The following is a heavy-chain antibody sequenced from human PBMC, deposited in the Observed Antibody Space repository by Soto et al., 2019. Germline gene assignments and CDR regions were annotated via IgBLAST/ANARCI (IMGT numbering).Heavy chain of an antibody. J-gene: IGHJ4*02. V-gene: IGHV3-9*01. CDR3: GKELTTEVKMCDY. CDR1: GFTFDDYA. D-gene: IGHD1-1*01. Sequence: EVQLVESGGALVQPGRSLRLSCAASGFTFDDYAMHWVRQAPGTGPEWVSGISWDSASIGYADSVKGRCTISRDNAKKSLYLEMNSLRSEATAVYFFGKELTTEVKMCDYGGQGTLVTVSS. CDR2: ISWDSASI.